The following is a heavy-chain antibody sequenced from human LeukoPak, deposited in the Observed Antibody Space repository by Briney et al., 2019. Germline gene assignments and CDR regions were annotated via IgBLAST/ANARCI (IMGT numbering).Heavy chain of an antibody. V-gene: IGHV3-66*02. D-gene: IGHD5-24*01. CDR2: IYREGTP. CDR3: VTQVDATTIFDY. Sequence: GGSLRLSCAASGIIVSSNYLSWVRQAPGKGLEWVSAIYREGTPYYTDSVKGRFTISRDDSKNTMYLQMNSLRAEDTAVYYCVTQVDATTIFDYWGQGTLVTVSS. J-gene: IGHJ4*02. CDR1: GIIVSSNY.